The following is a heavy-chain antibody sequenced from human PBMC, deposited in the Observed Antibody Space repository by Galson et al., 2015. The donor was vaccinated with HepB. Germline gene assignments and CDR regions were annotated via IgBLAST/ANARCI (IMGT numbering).Heavy chain of an antibody. Sequence: SLRLSCAASGFIFSTYSMNWVRQAPGKGLEWVSYISSSSSSIYYAGSLKGRFTISRDNAKNSLYLQINSLRAADTAVYYCVRDRLSWSHRMFDFCGPLILVTVSS. V-gene: IGHV3-21*05. J-gene: IGHJ4*02. CDR2: ISSSSSSI. CDR1: GFIFSTYS. D-gene: IGHD3-3*01. CDR3: VRDRLSWSHRMFDF.